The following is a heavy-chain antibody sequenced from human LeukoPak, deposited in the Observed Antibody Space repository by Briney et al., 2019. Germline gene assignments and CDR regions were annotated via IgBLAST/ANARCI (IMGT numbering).Heavy chain of an antibody. D-gene: IGHD6-13*01. V-gene: IGHV3-30*02. J-gene: IGHJ4*02. CDR2: IRYDGSNK. Sequence: GGSLRLSCAASGFTFSSYGMHWVRQAPGKGLEWVAFIRYDGSNKYYADSVKGRFTISRDNSKTPLYLQMNSLRAEDTAVYYCAKVSVYSSSWNYFDYCGQGTLVTVSS. CDR3: AKVSVYSSSWNYFDY. CDR1: GFTFSSYG.